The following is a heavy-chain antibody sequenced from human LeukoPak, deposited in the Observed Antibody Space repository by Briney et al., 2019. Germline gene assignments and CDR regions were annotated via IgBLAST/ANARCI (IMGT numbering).Heavy chain of an antibody. CDR2: INHSGST. Sequence: SETLSLTCAVYGGSFSGYYWSWIRQPPGKGLEWIVEINHSGSTNYNPSLKSRVTISVDTSKNQFSLRLSSVTAADTAVYYCAREVGQLGSYYYYYYMDVWGKGATVTVSS. V-gene: IGHV4-34*01. CDR1: GGSFSGYY. J-gene: IGHJ6*03. CDR3: AREVGQLGSYYYYYYMDV. D-gene: IGHD6-13*01.